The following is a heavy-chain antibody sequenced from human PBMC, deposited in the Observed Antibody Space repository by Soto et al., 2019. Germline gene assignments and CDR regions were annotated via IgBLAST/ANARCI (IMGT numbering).Heavy chain of an antibody. CDR3: AKEADYYGSGSLRYYFDY. Sequence: EVQLLESGGGLVQPGGSLRLSCAASGFTFSSYAMSWVRQAPGKGLECVSAISGSGGSTYYADSVKGRFTISRDNSKNTLYLQMNSLRAEDTAVYYCAKEADYYGSGSLRYYFDYWGQGTLVTVSS. J-gene: IGHJ4*02. CDR1: GFTFSSYA. CDR2: ISGSGGST. D-gene: IGHD3-10*01. V-gene: IGHV3-23*01.